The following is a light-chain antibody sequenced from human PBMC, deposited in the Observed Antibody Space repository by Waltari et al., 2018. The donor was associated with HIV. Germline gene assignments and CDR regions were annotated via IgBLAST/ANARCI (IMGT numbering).Light chain of an antibody. J-gene: IGLJ3*02. CDR3: GTWDSSVGAAV. CDR1: SSNFGSGF. Sequence: QSVLTQPPSVSAAPGQKVTISCSGSSSNFGSGFVSWYQHLPGAAPRLLIHEKTKRPSCISDRCSGAKSGTSATLGITGLQTGDEADYYCGTWDSSVGAAVFGGGTSLTVL. V-gene: IGLV1-51*02. CDR2: EKT.